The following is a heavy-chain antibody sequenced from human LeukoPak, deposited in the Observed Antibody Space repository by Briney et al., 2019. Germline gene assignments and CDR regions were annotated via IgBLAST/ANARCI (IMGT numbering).Heavy chain of an antibody. CDR2: MYYSGST. D-gene: IGHD4-17*01. Sequence: SETLSLTCTVSGGSISTSSSYWGWIRQPPGKGLEWVGSMYYSGSTYYNPSLKSRVTISVDTSKNQFSLKLSSVTAADTAVYYCARRGDYGDYEAWGQGTLVTVSS. CDR3: ARRGDYGDYEA. J-gene: IGHJ5*02. V-gene: IGHV4-39*01. CDR1: GGSISTSSSY.